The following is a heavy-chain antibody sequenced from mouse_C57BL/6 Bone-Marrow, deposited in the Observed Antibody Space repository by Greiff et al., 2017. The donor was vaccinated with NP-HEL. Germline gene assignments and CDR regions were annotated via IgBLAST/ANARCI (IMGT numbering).Heavy chain of an antibody. J-gene: IGHJ2*01. CDR1: GYTFTSYW. CDR2: IDPNSGGT. CDR3: ARYNYYGSRENYFDY. Sequence: VQLQQPGAELVKPGASVKLSCKASGYTFTSYWMHWVKQRPGRGLEWIGRIDPNSGGTKYNEKFKSKATLTVDKPSSTAYMQLSSLTSEYSSVYYCARYNYYGSRENYFDYWGQGTTLTVSS. V-gene: IGHV1-72*01. D-gene: IGHD1-1*01.